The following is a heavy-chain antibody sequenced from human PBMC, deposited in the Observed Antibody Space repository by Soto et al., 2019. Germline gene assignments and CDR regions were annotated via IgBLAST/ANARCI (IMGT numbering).Heavy chain of an antibody. CDR3: ARRGGFGEEPKYYYYGMDV. CDR2: ISGDGFST. J-gene: IGHJ6*02. V-gene: IGHV3-23*01. D-gene: IGHD3-10*01. CDR1: GFTFSSYA. Sequence: EVQLLESGGGLVQPGGSLRLSCAASGFTFSSYAVSWVRQAPGKGLEWVSSISGDGFSTYYADSVKGRLTISRDNSKNTLYLQMNSLRAEDTAVYYCARRGGFGEEPKYYYYGMDVWGQGTTVTVSS.